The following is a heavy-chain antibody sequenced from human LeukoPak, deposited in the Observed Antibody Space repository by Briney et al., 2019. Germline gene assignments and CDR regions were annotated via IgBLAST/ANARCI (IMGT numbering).Heavy chain of an antibody. CDR1: EFSLSTSGVG. CDR2: IYWDDDK. CDR3: AHSLTEDYYESSGFPFDP. D-gene: IGHD3-22*01. Sequence: SGPTLVKPTQTLTLTCTFSEFSLSTSGVGVGWIRQPPGKALEWLALIYWDDDKRYSPSLKSRLTITKDTSKNQVVLTMTNMDPVDTATYYCAHSLTEDYYESSGFPFDPWGQGTLVTVSS. V-gene: IGHV2-5*02. J-gene: IGHJ5*02.